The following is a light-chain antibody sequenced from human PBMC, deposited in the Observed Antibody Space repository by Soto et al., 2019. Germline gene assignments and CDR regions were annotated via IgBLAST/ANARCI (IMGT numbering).Light chain of an antibody. CDR2: DAS. Sequence: DIQLTQSPSTLSASVGDRVTITCRASQSISSWLGWYQQRPGKAPNLLIYDASSLDSGVPSRFSGGGSGTEFTLTISSLQPDDFATYYCQQYNSYPWTFGQGTKVDIK. J-gene: IGKJ1*01. CDR1: QSISSW. CDR3: QQYNSYPWT. V-gene: IGKV1-5*03.